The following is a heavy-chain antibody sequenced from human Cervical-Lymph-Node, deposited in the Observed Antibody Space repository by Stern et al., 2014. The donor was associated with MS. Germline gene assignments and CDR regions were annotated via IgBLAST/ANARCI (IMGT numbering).Heavy chain of an antibody. D-gene: IGHD6-19*01. J-gene: IGHJ4*02. V-gene: IGHV3-48*02. Sequence: VQLVQSGGGLVQPGGSLRLSCAASGFTFSDYSMNWVRQAPGQGLEWLAIISGGSSDIFYADSVKGRFTISRDNANNSLFLQMNSLRDDDSGFYFCARGLYTRGWMANWGQGTLVTVSS. CDR3: ARGLYTRGWMAN. CDR2: ISGGSSDI. CDR1: GFTFSDYS.